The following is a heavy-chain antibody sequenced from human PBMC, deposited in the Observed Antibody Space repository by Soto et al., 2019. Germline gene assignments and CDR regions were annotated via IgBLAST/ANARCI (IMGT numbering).Heavy chain of an antibody. V-gene: IGHV3-23*01. Sequence: GGPLRLSCLASGFTFRSYPMTWVRQAPGKGLEILSTITKYSGAIWYAESVRGRFTTSRDDFKDSLFLQMNSLRGKDTAVYYCAKKGPVIAPGNYFDYWGQGALVTVSS. CDR1: GFTFRSYP. D-gene: IGHD1-26*01. J-gene: IGHJ4*02. CDR2: ITKYSGAI. CDR3: AKKGPVIAPGNYFDY.